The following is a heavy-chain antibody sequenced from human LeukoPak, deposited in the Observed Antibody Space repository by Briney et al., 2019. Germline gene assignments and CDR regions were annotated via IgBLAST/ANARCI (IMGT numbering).Heavy chain of an antibody. Sequence: KTSETLSLTCAVYGGSFSGYYWSWIRQPPGKGLEWIGYIYYSGSTNYNPSLKSRVTISVDTSKNQFSLKLSSVTAADTAVYYCARTASGYSSGWIDYWGQGTLVTVSS. CDR3: ARTASGYSSGWIDY. J-gene: IGHJ4*02. CDR2: IYYSGST. V-gene: IGHV4-59*01. CDR1: GGSFSGYY. D-gene: IGHD6-19*01.